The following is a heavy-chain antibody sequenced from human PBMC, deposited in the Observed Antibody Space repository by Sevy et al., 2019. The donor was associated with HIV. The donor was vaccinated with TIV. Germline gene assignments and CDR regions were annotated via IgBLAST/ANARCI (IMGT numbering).Heavy chain of an antibody. Sequence: ASVKVSCKVSGYTFSTYRITWVRQAPGQGLEWMGWISHHNGDTNYARKLQGKVSMTTDASTTTAYMELRGLTSDDTALYYCARAFCRGGRCYSLAYWGQGTLVTVSS. CDR3: ARAFCRGGRCYSLAY. J-gene: IGHJ4*02. CDR2: ISHHNGDT. CDR1: GYTFSTYR. D-gene: IGHD2-15*01. V-gene: IGHV1-18*01.